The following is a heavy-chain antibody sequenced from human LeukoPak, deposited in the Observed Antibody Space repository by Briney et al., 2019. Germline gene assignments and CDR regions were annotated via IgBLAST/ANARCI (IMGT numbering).Heavy chain of an antibody. J-gene: IGHJ1*01. CDR2: ISGSGGST. Sequence: GGSLRLSCAASGFTFSSYAMSWVRQAPGKGLEWVSAISGSGGSTYYADSVKGRFTISRDDSKNTAYLQMNSLKTEDTAVYYCTTLLIAAAGTIQHWGQGTLVTVSS. D-gene: IGHD6-13*01. CDR3: TTLLIAAAGTIQH. CDR1: GFTFSSYA. V-gene: IGHV3-23*01.